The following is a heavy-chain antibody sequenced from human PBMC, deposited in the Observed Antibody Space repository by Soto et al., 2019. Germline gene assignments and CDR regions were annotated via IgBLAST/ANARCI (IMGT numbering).Heavy chain of an antibody. CDR2: ITYDGING. CDR1: GFIFRSYA. CDR3: ARAFSGSYPNFDY. Sequence: GGSLRLSCLASGFIFRSYAMHWVRQAPDKGLEWVAVITYDGINGYYADSVRGRFAISRDNSKNTLYLQMNSLRPEDTAVYYCARAFSGSYPNFDYWGQGTLVTVSS. J-gene: IGHJ4*02. V-gene: IGHV3-30*09. D-gene: IGHD1-26*01.